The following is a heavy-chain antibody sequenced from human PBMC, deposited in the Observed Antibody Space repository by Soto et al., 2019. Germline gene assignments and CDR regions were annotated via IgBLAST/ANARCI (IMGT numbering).Heavy chain of an antibody. Sequence: GGSLRLSCAASGFTFSSYSMNWVRQAPGKGLEWVSYISSSSSTIYYADSVKGRFTISRDNAKNSLYLQMNSLRDEDTAVYYCARDNPSPGSSSWYLDMNYYYYGMDVWGQGTTVTVSS. CDR3: ARDNPSPGSSSWYLDMNYYYYGMDV. CDR1: GFTFSSYS. CDR2: ISSSSSTI. J-gene: IGHJ6*02. V-gene: IGHV3-48*02. D-gene: IGHD6-13*01.